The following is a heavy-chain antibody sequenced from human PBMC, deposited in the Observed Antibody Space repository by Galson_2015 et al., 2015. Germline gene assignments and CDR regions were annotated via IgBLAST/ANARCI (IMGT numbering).Heavy chain of an antibody. V-gene: IGHV3-30-3*01. CDR2: ISYDGSNK. D-gene: IGHD3-3*01. CDR1: GFTFSSYA. Sequence: SLRLSCAASGFTFSSYAMHWVRQAPGKGLEWVAVISYDGSNKYYADSVKGRFTISRDNSKNTLYLQMNSLRAEDTAVYYCARDWAIGGVDTEYVQHSGQGSLGTVSS. J-gene: IGHJ1*01. CDR3: ARDWAIGGVDTEYVQH.